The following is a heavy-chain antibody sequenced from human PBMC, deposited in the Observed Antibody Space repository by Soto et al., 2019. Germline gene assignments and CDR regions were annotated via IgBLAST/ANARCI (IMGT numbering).Heavy chain of an antibody. CDR2: ISGSGGST. D-gene: IGHD6-6*01. V-gene: IGHV3-23*01. CDR1: GFTFSSYA. CDR3: AKSSSSFDYYYGMDV. Sequence: GGSLRLSCAASGFTFSSYAMSWVRQAPGKGLEWVSAISGSGGSTYYADSVKGRFTISRDNSKNTLYLQMNSLRAEDTAVYYCAKSSSSFDYYYGMDVWGQGTTVTVSS. J-gene: IGHJ6*02.